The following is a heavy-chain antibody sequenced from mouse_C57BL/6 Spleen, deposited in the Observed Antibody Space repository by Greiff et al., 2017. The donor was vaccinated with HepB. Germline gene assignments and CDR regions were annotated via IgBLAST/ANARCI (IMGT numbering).Heavy chain of an antibody. CDR3: ARTAQATSFAY. CDR2: ISSGSSTI. J-gene: IGHJ3*01. V-gene: IGHV5-17*01. Sequence: EVQGVESGGGLVKPGGSLKLSCAASGFTFSDYGMHWVRQAPEKGLEWVAYISSGSSTIYYADTVKGRFTISRDKAKNTLFLQMTRLRSEDTAMYYCARTAQATSFAYWGQGTLVTVSA. D-gene: IGHD3-2*02. CDR1: GFTFSDYG.